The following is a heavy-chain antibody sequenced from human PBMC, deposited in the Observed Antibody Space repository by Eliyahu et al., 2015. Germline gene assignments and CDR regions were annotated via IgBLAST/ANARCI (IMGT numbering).Heavy chain of an antibody. CDR2: XYYSGST. D-gene: IGHD4-23*01. V-gene: IGHV4-39*01. Sequence: QLQLQESGPGLVKPSETLSLTRTVXGGSISSSSYYWGWIRXPPGKGLEWIGSXYYSGSTYYNPSLKSRVTISVDTSKNQFSLKLSSVTAADTAVYYCAADYGGNYYWGQGTLVTVSS. CDR1: GGSISSSSYY. J-gene: IGHJ4*02. CDR3: AADYGGNYY.